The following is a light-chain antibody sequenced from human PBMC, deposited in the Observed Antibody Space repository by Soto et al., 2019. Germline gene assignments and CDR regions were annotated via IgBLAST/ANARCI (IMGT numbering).Light chain of an antibody. CDR1: QSVSSSY. Sequence: IVLTQSPGPLSLSPGERATLSCRASQSVSSSYLAWYQQKPGQAPRLLIYGASIRATGIPDRFSGSESGTDFTLTISRLEPEDFAVYYCQQYGSSPQTFGQGTMVDIK. CDR3: QQYGSSPQT. CDR2: GAS. J-gene: IGKJ1*01. V-gene: IGKV3-20*01.